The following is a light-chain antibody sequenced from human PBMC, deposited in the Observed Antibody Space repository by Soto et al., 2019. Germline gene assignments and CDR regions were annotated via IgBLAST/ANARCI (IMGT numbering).Light chain of an antibody. CDR3: HQYNNWWT. V-gene: IGKV3-15*01. J-gene: IGKJ1*01. Sequence: EIVMTQSPATLSVSPGERATLSCRGIQTVSTSLAWYQQKPGRAPRLLIYGASTRASGVPARFSGSGAATEFTLTISSLQSEDSAVYYCHQYNNWWTFGQGTKVDIK. CDR2: GAS. CDR1: QTVSTS.